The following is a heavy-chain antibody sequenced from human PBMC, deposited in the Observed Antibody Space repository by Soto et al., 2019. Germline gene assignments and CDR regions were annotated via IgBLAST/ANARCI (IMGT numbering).Heavy chain of an antibody. CDR2: ISYDGSNK. CDR1: GFTFSSYG. CDR3: ATHHEFDH. Sequence: WGSLRLSCAASGFTFSSYGMHWVRQAPGKGLEWVAVISYDGSNKYYADSVKGRFTISRDNSKNTLYLQMNSLRAEDTAVYYCATHHEFDHWGQGTLVTVSS. J-gene: IGHJ4*02. V-gene: IGHV3-30*03.